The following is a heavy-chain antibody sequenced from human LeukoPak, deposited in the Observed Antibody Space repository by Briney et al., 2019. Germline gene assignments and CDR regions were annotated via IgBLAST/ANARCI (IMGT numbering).Heavy chain of an antibody. Sequence: SETLSLTSTVSGYSISSGYYWGWIRQPPGKGLEWIGSIYHRGSTYYNPSLKSRVTISVDTSKNQFSLKLSSVTAAETAVYYCARVGGQLDPDYDFDYWGQGTLVTVSS. V-gene: IGHV4-38-2*02. CDR2: IYHRGST. J-gene: IGHJ4*02. CDR1: GYSISSGYY. D-gene: IGHD1-1*01. CDR3: ARVGGQLDPDYDFDY.